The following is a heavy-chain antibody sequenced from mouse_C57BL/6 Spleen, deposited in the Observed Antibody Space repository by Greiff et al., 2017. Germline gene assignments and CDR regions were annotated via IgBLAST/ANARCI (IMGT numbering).Heavy chain of an antibody. CDR3: AREKELGWFAY. Sequence: EVQLQQSGPGLVKPSQSLSLTCSVTGYSITSGYYWNWIRQFPGNKLEWMGYISYDGSNNYNPSLKNRISITRDTSKNQFFLKLNSVTTEDTATYYCAREKELGWFAYWGQGTLVTVSA. J-gene: IGHJ3*01. D-gene: IGHD4-1*01. V-gene: IGHV3-6*01. CDR2: ISYDGSN. CDR1: GYSITSGYY.